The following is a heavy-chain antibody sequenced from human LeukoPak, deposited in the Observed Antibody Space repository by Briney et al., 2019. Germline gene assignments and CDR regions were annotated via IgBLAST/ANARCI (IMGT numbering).Heavy chain of an antibody. CDR2: IYYSGST. CDR1: GGSFSGYY. CDR3: ARDARDDLGAGYYYMDV. D-gene: IGHD3-16*01. V-gene: IGHV4-59*01. Sequence: SETLSLTCAVYGGSFSGYYWSWIRQPPGKGLEWIGYIYYSGSTNYNPSLKSRVTISVDTSKNQFSLKLSSVSAADTAVYYCARDARDDLGAGYYYMDVWGKGTTVTVSS. J-gene: IGHJ6*03.